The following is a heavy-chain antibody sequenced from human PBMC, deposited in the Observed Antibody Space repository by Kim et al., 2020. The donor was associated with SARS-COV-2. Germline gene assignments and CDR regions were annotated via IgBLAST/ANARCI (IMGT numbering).Heavy chain of an antibody. CDR1: GYTFTSYY. D-gene: IGHD2-15*01. CDR3: AREGGNGGNHLPFDY. CDR2: INPSGGST. V-gene: IGHV1-46*01. Sequence: ASVKVSCKASGYTFTSYYMHWVRQAPGQGLEWMGIINPSGGSTSYAQKFQGRVTMTRDTSTSTVYMELSSLRSEDTAVYYCAREGGNGGNHLPFDYWGQGTLVTVSS. J-gene: IGHJ4*02.